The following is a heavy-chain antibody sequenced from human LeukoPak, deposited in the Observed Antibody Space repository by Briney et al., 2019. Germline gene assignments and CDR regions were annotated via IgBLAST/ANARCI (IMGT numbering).Heavy chain of an antibody. V-gene: IGHV3-53*01. D-gene: IGHD3-22*01. J-gene: IGHJ2*01. CDR2: IYSGGST. Sequence: GGSLRLSCAASGFTVSSNYMSWVRQAPGKGLEWVSVIYSGGSTYYADSVKGRFTISRDNSKNTLYLQMNSLRAEDTAVYYCARSVVQYYDSSGYPTDWYFDLWGRGTLVTVSS. CDR1: GFTVSSNY. CDR3: ARSVVQYYDSSGYPTDWYFDL.